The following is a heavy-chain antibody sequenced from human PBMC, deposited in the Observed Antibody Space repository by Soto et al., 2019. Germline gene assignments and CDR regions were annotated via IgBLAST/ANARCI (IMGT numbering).Heavy chain of an antibody. CDR3: AKDPTMVRGVSDNWFAH. D-gene: IGHD3-10*01. V-gene: IGHV3-23*01. Sequence: EVQLLESGGGLVQPGGSLRLSCAASGFTFSSYAMSWVRQAPGKGLEWVSAISGSGGSTYYADSVKGRFTISRDNSKNTLYLHMNSLRAEDTAVYYCAKDPTMVRGVSDNWFAHWGQGTLVTVSS. CDR1: GFTFSSYA. CDR2: ISGSGGST. J-gene: IGHJ5*02.